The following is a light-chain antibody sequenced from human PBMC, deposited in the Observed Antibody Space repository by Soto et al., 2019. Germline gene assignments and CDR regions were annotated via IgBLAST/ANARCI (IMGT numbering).Light chain of an antibody. Sequence: DIVMTQSPDSLAVSLGERATINCKSSQSVLYISNNNNYLSWYQLKPGQPPKLLTYWASTRAFGVPDRFSGSESGTDFTLTISNLQAEDVAIYYCQQYYSPPYTFGQGTKLEIK. J-gene: IGKJ2*01. CDR1: QSVLYISNNNNY. CDR2: WAS. V-gene: IGKV4-1*01. CDR3: QQYYSPPYT.